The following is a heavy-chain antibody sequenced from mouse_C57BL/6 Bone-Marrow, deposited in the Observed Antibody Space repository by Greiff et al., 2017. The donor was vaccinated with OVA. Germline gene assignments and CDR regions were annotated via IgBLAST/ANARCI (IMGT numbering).Heavy chain of an antibody. CDR1: GYAFSSYW. CDR2: IYPGDGDT. CDR3: ARDGIYYGNSFFAY. Sequence: VKLLESGAELVKPGASVKISCKASGYAFSSYWMNWVKQRPGKGLEWIGQIYPGDGDTNYNGKFKGKATLTADKSSSTAYMQLSSLTSEDSAVYFCARDGIYYGNSFFAYWGQGTLVTVSA. J-gene: IGHJ3*01. D-gene: IGHD2-1*01. V-gene: IGHV1-80*01.